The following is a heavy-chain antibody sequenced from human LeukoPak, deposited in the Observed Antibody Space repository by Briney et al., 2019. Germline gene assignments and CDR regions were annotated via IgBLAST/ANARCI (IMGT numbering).Heavy chain of an antibody. J-gene: IGHJ4*02. V-gene: IGHV4-30-4*08. CDR1: GGSISSGDYY. CDR3: ARHKSIAAAGTD. Sequence: SQTLSLTCTVSGGSISSGDYYWSWIRQPPGKGLEWIGYIYYSGSTYYNPSLKSRVTISVDTSKNQFSLKLSSVTAADTAVYYCARHKSIAAAGTDWGQGTLVTVSS. CDR2: IYYSGST. D-gene: IGHD6-13*01.